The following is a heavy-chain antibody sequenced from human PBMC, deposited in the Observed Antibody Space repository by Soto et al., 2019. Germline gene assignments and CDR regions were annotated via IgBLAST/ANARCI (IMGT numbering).Heavy chain of an antibody. CDR3: AKGTYDSSGYYTEHDY. D-gene: IGHD3-22*01. Sequence: PGGSLRLSCAASGFTLDDYAMHWVRQGPGKGLEWVSGISWNSANIGYADSVKGRFTISKDNAKNSLYLKMNSLRAEDTAVYYCAKGTYDSSGYYTEHDYWGQRTLVTFSS. CDR1: GFTLDDYA. V-gene: IGHV3-9*01. J-gene: IGHJ4*02. CDR2: ISWNSANI.